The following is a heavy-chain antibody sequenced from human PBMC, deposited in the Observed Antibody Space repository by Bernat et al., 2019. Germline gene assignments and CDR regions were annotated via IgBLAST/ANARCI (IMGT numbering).Heavy chain of an antibody. D-gene: IGHD3-10*01. Sequence: EVRLLESGGGLVQPGGSLRLSCAASGFTFSSYAMSWVRQAPGKGLEWVSAISGSGGSTYSADSVKGRFTISRDNSKNTLYLQMNSLRAEDTAVYYCAKDHVLLWFGELLFYFDYWGQGTLVTVSS. J-gene: IGHJ4*02. CDR2: ISGSGGST. CDR1: GFTFSSYA. V-gene: IGHV3-23*01. CDR3: AKDHVLLWFGELLFYFDY.